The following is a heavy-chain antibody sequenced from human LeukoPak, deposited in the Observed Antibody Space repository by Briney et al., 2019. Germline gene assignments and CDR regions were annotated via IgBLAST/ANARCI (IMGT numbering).Heavy chain of an antibody. CDR3: ARDGLAAATLHWCFDL. CDR2: ISSRSSTI. V-gene: IGHV3-48*01. J-gene: IGHJ2*01. CDR1: GFTFRSYS. Sequence: GGSLRLSCAASGFTFRSYSMNWVRQAPGKGLEWVSYISSRSSTIYYADSVKGRFTISRDNAKNSLYLQMNSLRAEDTAVYYCARDGLAAATLHWCFDLWGRGTLDTVSS. D-gene: IGHD2-15*01.